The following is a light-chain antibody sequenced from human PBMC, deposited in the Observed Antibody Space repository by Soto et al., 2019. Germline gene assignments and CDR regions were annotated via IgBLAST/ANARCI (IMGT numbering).Light chain of an antibody. J-gene: IGKJ1*01. V-gene: IGKV3-20*01. CDR1: QSVSTQ. CDR3: QQYGGSTRT. Sequence: IVLTESPGTLSLSPGERATLSCRASQSVSTQVAWYQQKPGQAPRLIIHGASSRATGVPDRITGSGSGTDFTLSIRRLEPEDFAVYYCQQYGGSTRTFGQGTTVDIK. CDR2: GAS.